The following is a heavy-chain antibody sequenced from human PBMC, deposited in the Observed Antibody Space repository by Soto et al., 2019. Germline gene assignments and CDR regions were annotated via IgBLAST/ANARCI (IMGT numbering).Heavy chain of an antibody. CDR3: ENERSGTFDY. V-gene: IGHV3-23*01. J-gene: IGHJ4*02. CDR1: GFTFSSYA. Sequence: EVQLLESGGGLVQPGGSLRLSCAASGFTFSSYAMSWVRQAPGKGLAWVSAISGSGGSTYYADSVKGRFTISRDNSKNSLYLQMNSLRAEDTAVYYCENERSGTFDYWGQGTLVTVSS. CDR2: ISGSGGST.